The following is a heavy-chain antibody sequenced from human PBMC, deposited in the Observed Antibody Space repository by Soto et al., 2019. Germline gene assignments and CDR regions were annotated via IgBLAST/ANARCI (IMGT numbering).Heavy chain of an antibody. CDR1: GGSFSGYY. J-gene: IGHJ6*01. V-gene: IGHV4-34*01. CDR3: ARVGFDIVVVPAAIELEPTYYGMDV. D-gene: IGHD2-2*02. CDR2: INHSGST. Sequence: LSLTCAVYGGSFSGYYWSWIRQPPGKGLEWIGEINHSGSTNYNPSLKSRVTISVDTSKNQFSLKLSSVTAADTAVYYCARVGFDIVVVPAAIELEPTYYGMDVWGQGPTVTASS.